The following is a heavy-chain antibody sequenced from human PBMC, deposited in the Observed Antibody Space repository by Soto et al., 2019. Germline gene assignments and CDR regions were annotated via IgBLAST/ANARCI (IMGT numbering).Heavy chain of an antibody. D-gene: IGHD3-16*01. CDR3: ARGTGGSRRFDP. V-gene: IGHV3-23*01. CDR2: ISGQGGTT. J-gene: IGHJ5*02. CDR1: GFSFSSSA. Sequence: EVILLESGGHLVAPGESLRLSCVASGFSFSSSALTWVRQAPGKGLEWVADISGQGGTTYYADSVKGRFIISRDNSKNTVYLQMNNLRAEDTAVYYCARGTGGSRRFDPWGQGTLVTVSS.